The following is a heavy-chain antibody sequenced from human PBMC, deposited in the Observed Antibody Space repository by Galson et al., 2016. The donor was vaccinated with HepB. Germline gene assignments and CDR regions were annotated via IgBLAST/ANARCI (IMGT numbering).Heavy chain of an antibody. CDR2: ISGSGGSP. V-gene: IGHV3-23*01. J-gene: IGHJ4*02. CDR3: AKGPWIQLPFDY. CDR1: GFTFSSYA. Sequence: SLRLSCAASGFTFSSYAMSWVRQAPGKGLEWVSAISGSGGSPYYADSVKGRFTISRDNSKNTLYLQMNSLRAEDTAVYYCAKGPWIQLPFDYWGQGTLVTVSS. D-gene: IGHD5-18*01.